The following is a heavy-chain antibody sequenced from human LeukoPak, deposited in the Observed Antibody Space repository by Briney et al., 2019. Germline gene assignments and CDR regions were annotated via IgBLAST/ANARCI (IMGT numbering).Heavy chain of an antibody. CDR3: ARGDYDRDI. D-gene: IGHD3-16*01. Sequence: SETLSLTCAVYGGSFSGYYWSWIRQPPGKGLEWIGEINHSGSTNYNPSLKSRVTISVDTSKNRFSLKLSSVTAADTAVYYCARGDYDRDIWGQGTMVTVSS. CDR1: GGSFSGYY. CDR2: INHSGST. V-gene: IGHV4-34*01. J-gene: IGHJ3*02.